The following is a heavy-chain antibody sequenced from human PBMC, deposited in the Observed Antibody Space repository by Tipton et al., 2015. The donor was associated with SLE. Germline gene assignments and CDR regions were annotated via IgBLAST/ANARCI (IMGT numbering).Heavy chain of an antibody. V-gene: IGHV3-23*01. Sequence: SLRLSCAASGSTFSSCAMSWVRQAPGKGLEWVSTISGSGGSRYYADSVKGRFTISRDNSKNTLYLQMNRLRAEDTAVYYCAKVRIADFDYWGQGTLVTVSS. D-gene: IGHD6-13*01. CDR3: AKVRIADFDY. J-gene: IGHJ4*02. CDR1: GSTFSSCA. CDR2: ISGSGGSR.